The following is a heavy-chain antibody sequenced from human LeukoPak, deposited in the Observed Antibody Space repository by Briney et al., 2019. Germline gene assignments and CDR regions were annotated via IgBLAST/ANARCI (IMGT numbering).Heavy chain of an antibody. CDR2: IIPIFGTA. CDR3: ARDQGYRYGYGDFDY. V-gene: IGHV1-69*01. Sequence: SVTVSCKASGGTFIIYAISWVRQAPGQGLEWMGGIIPIFGTADYAQKFQGRVTITADESTSTAYMELSSLRSEDTAVYYCARDQGYRYGYGDFDYWGQGTLVTVSS. J-gene: IGHJ4*02. CDR1: GGTFIIYA. D-gene: IGHD5-18*01.